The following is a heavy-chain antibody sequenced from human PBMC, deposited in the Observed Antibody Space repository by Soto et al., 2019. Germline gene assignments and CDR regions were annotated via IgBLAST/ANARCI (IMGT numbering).Heavy chain of an antibody. V-gene: IGHV3-66*01. Sequence: EGSLRLSCAASGFTVSSNYMSWVRQAPGKGLEWVSVIYSGGSTYYADSVKGRFTISRDNSKNTLYLQMNSLRAEDTAVYYCASSGRATVTTKGYYYYYYMDVWGKGTTVTVSS. CDR1: GFTVSSNY. J-gene: IGHJ6*03. D-gene: IGHD4-17*01. CDR3: ASSGRATVTTKGYYYYYYMDV. CDR2: IYSGGST.